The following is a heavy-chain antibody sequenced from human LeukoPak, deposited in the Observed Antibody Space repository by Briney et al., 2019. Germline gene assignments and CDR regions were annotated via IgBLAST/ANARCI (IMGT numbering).Heavy chain of an antibody. CDR3: ATGRSIRYFDY. CDR1: GVSIFSYY. D-gene: IGHD3-9*01. Sequence: SETLSLTCTVSGVSIFSYYWNWIRQPPGQGLEWIGYSLYSGTTNYNPSLKSRVSISIDTSKSQFSLKLTSATAADTAIYYCATGRSIRYFDYWGQGTLLSVSS. CDR2: SLYSGTT. J-gene: IGHJ4*02. V-gene: IGHV4-59*08.